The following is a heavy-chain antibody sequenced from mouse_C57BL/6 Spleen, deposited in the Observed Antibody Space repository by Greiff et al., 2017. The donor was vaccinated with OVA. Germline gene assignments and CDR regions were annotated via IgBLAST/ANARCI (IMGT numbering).Heavy chain of an antibody. CDR3: TRDPPLYYCGSSHWYFEV. D-gene: IGHD1-1*01. CDR2: ISRGGDYI. J-gene: IGHJ1*03. Sequence: EVQLVESGEGLVKPGGSLKLSCAASGFTFSSYAMSRVRQTPEKRLEWVAYISRGGDYIYYADTVKGRFTISRDTAWNPLYLQMSSLKSEDTAMYYCTRDPPLYYCGSSHWYFEVWGTGTTVSVAS. V-gene: IGHV5-9-1*02. CDR1: GFTFSSYA.